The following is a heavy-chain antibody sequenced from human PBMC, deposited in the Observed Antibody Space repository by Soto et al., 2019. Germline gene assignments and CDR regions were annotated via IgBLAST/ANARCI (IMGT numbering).Heavy chain of an antibody. J-gene: IGHJ3*02. CDR3: ARRIMSSYDAFDI. V-gene: IGHV5-10-1*01. Sequence: PGESLKISCKGSGYSFTSYWISWVRQMPGKGLEWMGRIDPSDSYTNYSSSFQGHVTISADKSISTAYLQWSSLKASDTAMYYCARRIMSSYDAFDIWGQGTMVTVSS. CDR2: IDPSDSYT. D-gene: IGHD3-16*01. CDR1: GYSFTSYW.